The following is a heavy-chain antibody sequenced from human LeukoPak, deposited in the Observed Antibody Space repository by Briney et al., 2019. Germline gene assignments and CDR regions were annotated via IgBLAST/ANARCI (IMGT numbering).Heavy chain of an antibody. CDR2: IIPIFGTT. Sequence: SVKVSCKASGYTFSTYPMNWVRQAPGQGLEWMGGIIPIFGTTNYAQRFQGRVTITADESTSTAYMELSSLRSEDTAVYYCARRVLRRGYSGYGGLDYWGQGTLVTVSS. CDR1: GYTFSTYP. J-gene: IGHJ4*02. CDR3: ARRVLRRGYSGYGGLDY. D-gene: IGHD5-12*01. V-gene: IGHV1-69*13.